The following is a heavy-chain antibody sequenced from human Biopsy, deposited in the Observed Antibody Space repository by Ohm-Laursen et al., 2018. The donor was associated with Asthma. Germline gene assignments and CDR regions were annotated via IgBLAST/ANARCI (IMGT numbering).Heavy chain of an antibody. V-gene: IGHV3-11*01. CDR3: ASECTVATCPLAY. CDR1: GFSFSDYY. D-gene: IGHD2-8*02. CDR2: ISGSGGTI. Sequence: GSLRLSCAASGFSFSDYYMTWMRQSPGKGLEWVSYISGSGGTIYYADSVKGRFTISRDNAQNSLFLQMTSLGAEDTAVYYCASECTVATCPLAYWGQGALVTVSS. J-gene: IGHJ4*02.